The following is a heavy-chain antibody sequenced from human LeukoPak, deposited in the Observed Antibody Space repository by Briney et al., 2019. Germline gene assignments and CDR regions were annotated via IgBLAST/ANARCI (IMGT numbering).Heavy chain of an antibody. Sequence: SETLSLTCTVSGGSISNYYWNWLRQRPGKGLEWVGHISYSGGTKYNPSLQSRVTISLDTSKNQFSLKLSSVTAADTAVYYCARDLPTYCGGDCYSGGFDYRGQGTLVTVSP. CDR3: ARDLPTYCGGDCYSGGFDY. D-gene: IGHD2-21*02. J-gene: IGHJ4*02. CDR1: GGSISNYY. V-gene: IGHV4-59*12. CDR2: ISYSGGT.